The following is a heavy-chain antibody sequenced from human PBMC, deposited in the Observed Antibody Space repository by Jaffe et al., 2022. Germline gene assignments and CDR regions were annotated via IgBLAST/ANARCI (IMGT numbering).Heavy chain of an antibody. J-gene: IGHJ1*01. Sequence: EVQLVETGGGLIQPGGSLRLSCAASGFTVSSNYMSWVRQAPGKGLEWVSVIYSGGSTYYADSVKGRFTISRDNSKNTLYLQMNSLRAEDTAVYYCARGSMYSSSWYGLQHWGQGTLVTVSS. CDR1: GFTVSSNY. CDR2: IYSGGST. CDR3: ARGSMYSSSWYGLQH. V-gene: IGHV3-53*02. D-gene: IGHD6-13*01.